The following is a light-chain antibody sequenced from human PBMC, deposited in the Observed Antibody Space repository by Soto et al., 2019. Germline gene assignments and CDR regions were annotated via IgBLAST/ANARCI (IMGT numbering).Light chain of an antibody. CDR2: AAS. CDR1: QSISSY. CDR3: HQGYSTPCT. J-gene: IGKJ3*01. V-gene: IGKV1-39*01. Sequence: DIQMTQSPSSLSASVGARVTITCRASQSISSYLNWYQQKPGKAPKLLIYAASSLQSGVPSRFSGSGYGTDVTLTISSLQPEDFATYYCHQGYSTPCTFGPGTKVDIK.